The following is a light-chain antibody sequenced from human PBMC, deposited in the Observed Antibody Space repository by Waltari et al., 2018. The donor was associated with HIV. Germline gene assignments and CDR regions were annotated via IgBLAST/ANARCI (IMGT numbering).Light chain of an antibody. CDR1: QLGNKY. CDR3: QTWDNNFYV. Sequence: SYDLTQPPSVSVSPGQTASITCSGDQLGNKYIWWYQQKSGQSPVLVIYHDSKRPPGIPERFSGSSSGHTATLTISETQTVDEADYYCQTWDNNFYVFGTGTKVTVL. J-gene: IGLJ1*01. V-gene: IGLV3-1*01. CDR2: HDS.